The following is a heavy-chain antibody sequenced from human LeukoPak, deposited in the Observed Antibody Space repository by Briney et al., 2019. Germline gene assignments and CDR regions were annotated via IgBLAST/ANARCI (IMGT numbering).Heavy chain of an antibody. V-gene: IGHV4-39*01. D-gene: IGHD2-15*01. CDR3: ARLGATLGYCSGGSCQFDY. CDR2: IYYSGST. J-gene: IGHJ4*02. CDR1: GGSISSSSYY. Sequence: SETPSLTCTVSGGSISSSSYYWGWIRQPPGKGLEWIGSIYYSGSTYYNPSLKSRVTISVDTSKNQFSLKLSSVTAADTAVYYCARLGATLGYCSGGSCQFDYWGQGTLVTVSS.